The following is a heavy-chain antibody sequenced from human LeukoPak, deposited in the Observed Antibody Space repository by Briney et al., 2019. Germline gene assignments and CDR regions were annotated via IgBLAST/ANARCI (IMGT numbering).Heavy chain of an antibody. CDR2: IYYSGST. J-gene: IGHJ4*02. V-gene: IGHV4-59*08. Sequence: TSETLSLTCTVSGGSISSYYWSWVRQPPGKALEWIGYIYYSGSTNYNPSLKSRVTISVDTSKNQFSLKLSSVTAADTAVYYCASHFPGRGYYFDYWGQGSLVTVSS. CDR1: GGSISSYY. CDR3: ASHFPGRGYYFDY.